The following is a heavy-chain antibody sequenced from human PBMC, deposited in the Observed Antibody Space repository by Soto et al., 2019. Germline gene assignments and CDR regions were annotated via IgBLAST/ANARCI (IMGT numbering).Heavy chain of an antibody. J-gene: IGHJ4*02. Sequence: ASVKVSCKASGYAFTSCDINWVRQATGQGLEWMGWMNPNSGNTGYAQKFQGRVTMTRNTSISTAYMELSSLRSEDTAVYYCARLRFLEWLSVDYWGQGTLVTVSS. CDR2: MNPNSGNT. CDR3: ARLRFLEWLSVDY. V-gene: IGHV1-8*01. CDR1: GYAFTSCD. D-gene: IGHD3-3*01.